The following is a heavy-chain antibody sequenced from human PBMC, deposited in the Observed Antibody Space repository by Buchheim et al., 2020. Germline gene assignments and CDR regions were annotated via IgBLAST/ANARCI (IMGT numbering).Heavy chain of an antibody. V-gene: IGHV4-39*01. Sequence: QLQLQESGPGLVKPSETLSLTCTVSGGSIRSSSNYWGWIRQPPGKGLEWIGSIYYRGSTYYNPSLKSRVTISVDTSKNQFSLKLSSVTAADTAVFYCARQTQERDGYKSYYCDYWGQGTL. D-gene: IGHD5-24*01. CDR1: GGSIRSSSNY. CDR3: ARQTQERDGYKSYYCDY. CDR2: IYYRGST. J-gene: IGHJ4*02.